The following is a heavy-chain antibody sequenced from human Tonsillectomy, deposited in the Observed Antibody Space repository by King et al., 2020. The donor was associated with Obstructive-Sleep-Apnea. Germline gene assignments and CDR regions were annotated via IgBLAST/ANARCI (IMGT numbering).Heavy chain of an antibody. CDR1: GFTVGTNY. J-gene: IGHJ4*02. V-gene: IGHV3-66*01. CDR2: LYSGGVT. Sequence: VQLVESGGGLVQPGGSLRLSCAASGFTVGTNYMSWVRQDPGKGLEWVSVLYSGGVTYFADSVMGRFTISRDNSQNTLYLHMNSLRDEDTAVYYCAREAREGVTPLYWGQGTLVTVSS. D-gene: IGHD2-21*02. CDR3: AREAREGVTPLY.